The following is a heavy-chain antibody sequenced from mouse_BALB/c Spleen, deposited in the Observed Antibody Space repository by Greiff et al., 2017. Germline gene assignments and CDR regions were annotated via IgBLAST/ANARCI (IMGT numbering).Heavy chain of an antibody. CDR2: VNPYNGGT. V-gene: IGHV1-19*01. CDR1: GYTFTDYY. J-gene: IGHJ3*01. CDR3: ARGMAY. Sequence: VHVKQSGPELVKPGASVKMSCKASGYTFTDYYMDWVKQSHGESFEWIGRVNPYNGGTSYNQKFKGKATLTVDKSSSTAYMELNSLTSEDSAVYYCARGMAYWGQGTLVTVSA.